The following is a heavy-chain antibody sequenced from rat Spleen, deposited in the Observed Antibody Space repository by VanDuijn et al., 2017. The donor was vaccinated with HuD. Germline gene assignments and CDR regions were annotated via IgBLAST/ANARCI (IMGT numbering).Heavy chain of an antibody. CDR3: TRDSTVVTYYFDY. J-gene: IGHJ2*01. CDR1: GFIFSSFP. D-gene: IGHD1-1*01. Sequence: EVQLVESGGGLVQPGRSLKLSCAASGFIFSSFPMAWVRQAPTKGLEWVATISTSGGSTYYRDSVKGRFTISRDNAKSTLYLQMNSLRSEDTATYYCTRDSTVVTYYFDYWGQGVMVTVSS. V-gene: IGHV5-46*01. CDR2: ISTSGGST.